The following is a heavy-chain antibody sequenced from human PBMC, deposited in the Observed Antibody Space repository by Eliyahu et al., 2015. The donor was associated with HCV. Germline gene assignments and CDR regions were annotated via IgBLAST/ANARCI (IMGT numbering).Heavy chain of an antibody. Sequence: EVQLVESGGGLVKPGGSLRLSCAASGFTFSSYSMNWVRQAPGKGLEWVSSISSSSSYIYYADSVKGRFTISRDNAKNSLYLQMNSLRAEDTAVYYCVHLGIAVAGSFDYWGQGTLVTVSS. J-gene: IGHJ4*02. CDR3: VHLGIAVAGSFDY. CDR2: ISSSSSYI. D-gene: IGHD6-19*01. CDR1: GFTFSSYS. V-gene: IGHV3-21*01.